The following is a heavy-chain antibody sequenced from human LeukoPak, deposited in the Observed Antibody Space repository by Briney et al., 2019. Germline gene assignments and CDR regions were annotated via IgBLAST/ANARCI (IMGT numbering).Heavy chain of an antibody. CDR2: IYYSGST. J-gene: IGHJ4*02. Sequence: SSETLSLTCTVSGGSISSSSYYWGWIRQPPGKGLEWIGSIYYSGSTYYNPSLKSRVTISVDTSKNQFSLKLSSVTAADTAVYYCARSRGSGKGGFDYWGQGTLVTVSS. V-gene: IGHV4-39*07. CDR1: GGSISSSSYY. D-gene: IGHD3-10*01. CDR3: ARSRGSGKGGFDY.